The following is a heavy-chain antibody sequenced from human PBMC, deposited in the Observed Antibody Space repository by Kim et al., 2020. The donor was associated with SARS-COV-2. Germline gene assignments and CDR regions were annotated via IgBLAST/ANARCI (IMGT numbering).Heavy chain of an antibody. CDR3: ASKNDDSSGYYPLDI. Sequence: GESLKISCKGSGYSFTSYWIGWVRQMPGKGLEWMGIIYPGDSDTRHSPSFQGQVTISADKSISTAYLQWSSLKASDTAMYYCASKNDDSSGYYPLDIWGQGTMVTVSS. V-gene: IGHV5-51*01. D-gene: IGHD3-22*01. CDR1: GYSFTSYW. J-gene: IGHJ3*02. CDR2: IYPGDSDT.